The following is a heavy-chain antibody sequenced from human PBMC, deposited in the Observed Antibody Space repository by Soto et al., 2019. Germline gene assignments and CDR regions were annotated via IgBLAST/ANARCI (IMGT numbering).Heavy chain of an antibody. CDR3: ARDFGAARRWAVWFDP. CDR1: GYIFTGYY. Sequence: ASVKVSCKASGYIFTGYYMHWVRQAPGQGLEWMGWINPNSGDTNYTQKFQGWVTMTRDTSISTAYMELSRLRSDDTAVYYCARDFGAARRWAVWFDPWGQGTMVTVPS. J-gene: IGHJ5*02. D-gene: IGHD6-6*01. V-gene: IGHV1-2*04. CDR2: INPNSGDT.